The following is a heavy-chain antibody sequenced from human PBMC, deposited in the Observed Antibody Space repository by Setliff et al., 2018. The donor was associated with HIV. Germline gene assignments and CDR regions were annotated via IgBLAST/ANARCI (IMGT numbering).Heavy chain of an antibody. D-gene: IGHD4-4*01. J-gene: IGHJ3*01. Sequence: GASVKVSCKTSGDTFSNHVITWVRQAPGQGLEWMGGIIPFLGTADYAQKFKGSVTITADESTSTAYMELRSLRSDDTAVYYCARSGESFTTHFDAWGQGTMVTVSS. CDR3: ARSGESFTTHFDA. CDR2: IIPFLGTA. V-gene: IGHV1-69*13. CDR1: GDTFSNHV.